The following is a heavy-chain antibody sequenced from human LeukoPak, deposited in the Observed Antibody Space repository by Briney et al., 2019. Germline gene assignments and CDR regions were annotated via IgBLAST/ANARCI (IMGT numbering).Heavy chain of an antibody. V-gene: IGHV3-9*01. J-gene: IGHJ4*02. CDR3: ARGPLATWAAIDS. CDR1: GFSFDDFA. D-gene: IGHD5-12*01. Sequence: GGSLRLSCVVSGFSFDDFAMHWVRQAPGKGLERVSGISWNSASIGYADSVKGRFTISRDNAKKSLYLQMNSLRTEDTAFYYCARGPLATWAAIDSWGQGTLVTVSS. CDR2: ISWNSASI.